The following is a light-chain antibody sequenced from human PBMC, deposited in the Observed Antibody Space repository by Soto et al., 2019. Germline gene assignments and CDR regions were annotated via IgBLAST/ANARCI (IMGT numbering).Light chain of an antibody. J-gene: IGLJ2*01. CDR1: SGDAGGNIY. CDR2: GST. Sequence: QSALTQPASVSGSLGQSITISCTVNSGDAGGNIYVSWYQQHACKPPQLMIYGSTYRPLGVPSRVSGSRSGNTASLTIFGRRAEDEADYYGSSYARGGPVIFGGGTKLTVL. CDR3: SSYARGGPVI. V-gene: IGLV2-14*03.